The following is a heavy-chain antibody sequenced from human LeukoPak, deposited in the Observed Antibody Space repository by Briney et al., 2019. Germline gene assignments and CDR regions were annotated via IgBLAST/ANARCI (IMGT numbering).Heavy chain of an antibody. D-gene: IGHD1-26*01. CDR3: VTGYILWELPGY. CDR2: FDPEDGET. Sequence: ASVKVSCKVSGYTLTELSMHWVRQAPGKGLEWMGGFDPEDGETIYAQKFQGRVTMTEGTSTDTAYMELSSLRSEDTAVYYCVTGYILWELPGYWGQGTLVTVSS. J-gene: IGHJ4*02. V-gene: IGHV1-24*01. CDR1: GYTLTELS.